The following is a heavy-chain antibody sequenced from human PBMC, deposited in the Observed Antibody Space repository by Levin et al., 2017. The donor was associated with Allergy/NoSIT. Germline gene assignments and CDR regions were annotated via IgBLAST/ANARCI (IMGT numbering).Heavy chain of an antibody. D-gene: IGHD6-13*01. J-gene: IGHJ3*02. Sequence: LSLTCAASGFTFSSYSMNWVRQAPGKGLEWVSYISSSSSTIYYADSVKGRFTISRDNAKNSLYLQMNSLRDEDTAVYYCARVRAGTSAFDSWGQGTMVTVSS. CDR3: ARVRAGTSAFDS. V-gene: IGHV3-48*02. CDR2: ISSSSSTI. CDR1: GFTFSSYS.